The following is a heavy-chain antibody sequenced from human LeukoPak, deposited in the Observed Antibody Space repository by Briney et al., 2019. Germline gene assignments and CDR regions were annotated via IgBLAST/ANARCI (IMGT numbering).Heavy chain of an antibody. CDR3: ARDTSVRGVPNPPDY. CDR2: ISAYNGNT. D-gene: IGHD3-10*01. V-gene: IGHV1-18*01. CDR1: GYTFTSYG. Sequence: ASVKVSCKASGYTFTSYGISWVRQAPGQGLEWMGWISAYNGNTNYAQKLQGRVTMTTDTSTSTVYMELSSLRSEDTAVYYCARDTSVRGVPNPPDYWGQGTLVTVSS. J-gene: IGHJ4*02.